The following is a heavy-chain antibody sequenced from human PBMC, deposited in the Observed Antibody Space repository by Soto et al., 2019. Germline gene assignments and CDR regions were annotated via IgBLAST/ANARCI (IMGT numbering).Heavy chain of an antibody. CDR1: AGTFSGYA. D-gene: IGHD1-26*01. CDR2: IIPIVGTA. J-gene: IGHJ1*01. V-gene: IGHV1-69*13. CDR3: ARDLSGGSYSFFQH. Sequence: GSSVNVCCKASAGTFSGYAISWVLQAPGQGLEWMGGIIPIVGTANYEQKFQGRVTITADESTSTAYMELSSLRSEDTAVYYCARDLSGGSYSFFQHWGQGTLVTVTS.